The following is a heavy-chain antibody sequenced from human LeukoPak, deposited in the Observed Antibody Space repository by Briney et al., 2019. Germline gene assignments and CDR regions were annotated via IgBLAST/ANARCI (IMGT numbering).Heavy chain of an antibody. CDR2: ISHDGYNE. CDR1: GLTFSGYA. V-gene: IGHV3-30-3*01. D-gene: IGHD2-2*02. J-gene: IGHJ4*02. CDR3: AREYCSSTSCYTDY. Sequence: GRSLRLSCAASGLTFSGYAMHWVRQAPGKGLEWVAVISHDGYNEYYADSVKGRFTISRVNSKNTLYLQMNSLRAEDTAVYYCAREYCSSTSCYTDYWGQGTLVTVSS.